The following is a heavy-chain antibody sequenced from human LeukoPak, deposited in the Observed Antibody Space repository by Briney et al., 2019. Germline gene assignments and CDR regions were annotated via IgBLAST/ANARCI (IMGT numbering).Heavy chain of an antibody. V-gene: IGHV3-48*01. J-gene: IGHJ4*02. Sequence: GGSLRLSCAASGFTFSSYSMNWVRQAPGKGLEWVSYISSSSSTIYYADSVKGRFTISRDNAKNSLYLQVNSLRAEDTAVYYCARDHRSGYCSGGSCYVYWGQGTLVTVSS. D-gene: IGHD2-15*01. CDR3: ARDHRSGYCSGGSCYVY. CDR2: ISSSSSTI. CDR1: GFTFSSYS.